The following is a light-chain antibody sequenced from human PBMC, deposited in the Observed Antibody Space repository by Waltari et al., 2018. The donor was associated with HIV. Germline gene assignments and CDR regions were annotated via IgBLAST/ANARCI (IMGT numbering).Light chain of an antibody. CDR2: DVS. Sequence: QSALTQPASVSGSPGQSITISCTGTSSDVGGYNYVSWYQQHPGKAPKLMIYDVSNRPSGVSNRCSGAKSGNTASLTISGLQAEDEADYYCSSYRSSSTWVFGGGTKLTVL. CDR3: SSYRSSSTWV. V-gene: IGLV2-14*03. CDR1: SSDVGGYNY. J-gene: IGLJ3*02.